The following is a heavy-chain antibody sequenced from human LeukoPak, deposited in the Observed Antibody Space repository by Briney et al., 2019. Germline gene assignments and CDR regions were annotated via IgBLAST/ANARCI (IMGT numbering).Heavy chain of an antibody. CDR3: ARDGRQWLASPYYFDY. CDR1: GGSISSGDYY. CDR2: TYYSGST. D-gene: IGHD6-19*01. Sequence: PSETLSLTCTVSGGSISSGDYYWSWIRQPPGKGLEWIGYTYYSGSTYYNPSLKSRVTISVDTSKNQFSLKLSSVTAADTAVYYCARDGRQWLASPYYFDYWGQGTLVTVSS. V-gene: IGHV4-30-4*01. J-gene: IGHJ4*02.